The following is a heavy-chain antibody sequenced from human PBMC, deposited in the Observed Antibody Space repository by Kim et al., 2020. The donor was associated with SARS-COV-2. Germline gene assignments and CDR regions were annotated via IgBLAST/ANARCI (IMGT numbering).Heavy chain of an antibody. CDR1: GYSFTSYW. J-gene: IGHJ4*02. CDR2: IDPSDSYT. D-gene: IGHD3-22*01. V-gene: IGHV5-10-1*01. CDR3: ARHLHLFDDSSGYSDY. Sequence: GESLKISCKGSGYSFTSYWNSWVRQMPGKGLEWMGRIDPSDSYTNYSPSFQGHVTISADKSISTAYLQWSSLKASDTAMYYCARHLHLFDDSSGYSDYWGQGTLVTVSS.